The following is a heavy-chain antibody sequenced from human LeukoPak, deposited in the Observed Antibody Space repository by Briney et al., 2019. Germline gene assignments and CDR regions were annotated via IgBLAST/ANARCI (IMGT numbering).Heavy chain of an antibody. D-gene: IGHD5-24*01. CDR1: GFTFSSYA. CDR2: ISGSGGST. Sequence: GGSLRLSCAASGFTFSSYAMSWVRQAPGKGLEWVSAISGSGGSTYYADSVKGRFTISRDNSKNSLYLQMNSLRAEDTAVYYCARVRRDGYNYEFDYWGQGTLVTVSS. J-gene: IGHJ4*02. V-gene: IGHV3-23*01. CDR3: ARVRRDGYNYEFDY.